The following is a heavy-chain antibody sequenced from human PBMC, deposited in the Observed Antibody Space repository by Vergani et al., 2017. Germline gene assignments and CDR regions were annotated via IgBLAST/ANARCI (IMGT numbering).Heavy chain of an antibody. Sequence: EVQLLESGGRLVQPGGSLRLSCVASGFAFSRYAMSWVRQAPGKGLEWVSAIVGSGGRTYYADSVKGRFTISRDNSKNTLYLQLNSLRADDTAVYYCAKSRGYYSTDGFDIWGQGTMVTVSS. CDR2: IVGSGGRT. CDR3: AKSRGYYSTDGFDI. CDR1: GFAFSRYA. V-gene: IGHV3-23*01. J-gene: IGHJ3*02. D-gene: IGHD2-15*01.